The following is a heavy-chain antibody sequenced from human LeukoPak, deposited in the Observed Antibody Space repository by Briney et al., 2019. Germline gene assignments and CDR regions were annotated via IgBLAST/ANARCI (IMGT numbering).Heavy chain of an antibody. CDR2: VSYSGSP. CDR3: ARDGGDTLEGGGDTNWFDP. Sequence: SETLSLTCGVSGGSFSGFYWSWIRQPPGGGLEWLGSVSYSGSPYYNPSLKSRVTISLGASKNQFSLRVTSVTAADTAVYYCARDGGDTLEGGGDTNWFDPWGQGTLVTVSS. V-gene: IGHV4-59*12. J-gene: IGHJ5*02. D-gene: IGHD3-16*01. CDR1: GGSFSGFY.